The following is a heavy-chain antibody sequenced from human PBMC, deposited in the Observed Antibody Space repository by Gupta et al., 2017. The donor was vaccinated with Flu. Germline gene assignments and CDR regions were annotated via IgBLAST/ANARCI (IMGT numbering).Heavy chain of an antibody. CDR2: ISSSSSYI. CDR3: ARAWAAGGTGSYFDY. Sequence: EVQLVESGGGLVKPGGSLRLSCAASGFTFGTYSVNWVRQAPGKGLEWVSSISSSSSYIYYADSVKGRFTISRDNAKNSLYLQMNSLRAEDTAEYYCARAWAAGGTGSYFDYWGQGTLVTVSS. V-gene: IGHV3-21*01. CDR1: GFTFGTYS. D-gene: IGHD6-13*01. J-gene: IGHJ4*02.